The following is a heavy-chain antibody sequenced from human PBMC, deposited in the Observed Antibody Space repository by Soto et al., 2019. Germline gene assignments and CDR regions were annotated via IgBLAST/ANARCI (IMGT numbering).Heavy chain of an antibody. V-gene: IGHV1-69*12. D-gene: IGHD6-13*01. Sequence: QVQLVQSGAEVKKPGSSVKVSCKASGGTFSSYAISWVRQAPGQGLEWMGGIIPIFGTANYAQKFQGRVTITADESTSTAYMELSSLRSEDTAVYYCARVEAAAVDYYYYGMDVWGQGTTVTVSS. J-gene: IGHJ6*02. CDR3: ARVEAAAVDYYYYGMDV. CDR2: IIPIFGTA. CDR1: GGTFSSYA.